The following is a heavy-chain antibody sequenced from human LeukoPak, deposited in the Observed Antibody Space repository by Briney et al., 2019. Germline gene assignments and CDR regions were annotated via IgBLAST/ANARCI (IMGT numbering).Heavy chain of an antibody. CDR3: ARSAVTFDY. CDR2: INHSGST. CDR1: GGSFSGYY. V-gene: IGHV4-34*01. Sequence: PSETLSLTCAVYGGSFSGYYWSWIRQPPGKGLEWIGEINHSGSTSYNPSLKSRVTISVDTSKNQFSLKLSSVTAADTAVYYCARSAVTFDYWGQGTLVTVSS. J-gene: IGHJ4*02. D-gene: IGHD4-17*01.